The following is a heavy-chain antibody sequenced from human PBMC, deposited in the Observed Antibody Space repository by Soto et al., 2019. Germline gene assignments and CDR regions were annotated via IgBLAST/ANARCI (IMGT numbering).Heavy chain of an antibody. D-gene: IGHD2-2*01. Sequence: SGPTLVNPTQTLTLTCTFSGFSPSTSGGGVGWIRQPPGKALEWLALIYWDDGKRYSPSLKSRLTITEDTSKNQVVLTMTNMDPVDTATYYCAHRQGQLLFDSWGQGTLVTVSS. CDR2: IYWDDGK. J-gene: IGHJ4*02. V-gene: IGHV2-5*02. CDR3: AHRQGQLLFDS. CDR1: GFSPSTSGGG.